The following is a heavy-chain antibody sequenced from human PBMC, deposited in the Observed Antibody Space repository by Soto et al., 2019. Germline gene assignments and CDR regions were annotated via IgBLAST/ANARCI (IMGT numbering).Heavy chain of an antibody. D-gene: IGHD2-15*01. V-gene: IGHV4-34*01. Sequence: SETLSLTCAVYGGSFSGYYWSWIRQPPGKGLEWIGEINHSGSTNYNPSLKSRVTISVDTSKNQFSLKLSSVTAADTAVYYCARVPLDIVVVVAATTGGWFDPWGQGTLVTVSS. J-gene: IGHJ5*02. CDR1: GGSFSGYY. CDR3: ARVPLDIVVVVAATTGGWFDP. CDR2: INHSGST.